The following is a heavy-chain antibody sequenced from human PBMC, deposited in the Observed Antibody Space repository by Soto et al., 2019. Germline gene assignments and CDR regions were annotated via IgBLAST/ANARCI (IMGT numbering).Heavy chain of an antibody. V-gene: IGHV1-46*01. J-gene: IGHJ6*02. CDR1: GYTFTSYY. Sequence: VSLKVSCKSSGYTFTSYYMHWVRQAPGQGLEWMGIINPSGGSTSYAQKFQGWVTMTRDTSISTVYMELSRLRSDDTAVYYCARDRPYYDLLTGTAILYYYGMDVWGQGTTVTVSS. CDR3: ARDRPYYDLLTGTAILYYYGMDV. CDR2: INPSGGST. D-gene: IGHD3-9*01.